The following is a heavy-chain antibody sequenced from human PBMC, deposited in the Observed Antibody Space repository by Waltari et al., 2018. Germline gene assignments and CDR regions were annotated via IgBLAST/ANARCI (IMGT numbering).Heavy chain of an antibody. D-gene: IGHD6-13*01. CDR3: ARDPPRRGQQLEQRGMNAYYYGMDV. CDR2: INAGNGNT. J-gene: IGHJ6*02. CDR1: GYTFTSYA. Sequence: QVQLVQSGAEVKKPGASVKVSCKASGYTFTSYAMHWVRQAPGQRLEWMGWINAGNGNTKYSQKFQGRVTITRDTSARTAYMELSSLRSEDTAVYYCARDPPRRGQQLEQRGMNAYYYGMDVWGQGTTVTVSS. V-gene: IGHV1-3*01.